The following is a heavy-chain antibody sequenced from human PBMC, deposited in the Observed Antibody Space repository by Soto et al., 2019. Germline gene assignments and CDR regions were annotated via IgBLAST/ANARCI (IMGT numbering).Heavy chain of an antibody. CDR3: ARAPAYYDILTGYPPEYYFDY. J-gene: IGHJ4*02. Sequence: SETLSLTCTVSGGSISSGGYYWSWIRQHPGKGLEWIGYIYYSGSTYYNPSLKSRVTISVDTSKNQFSLKLSSVTAADTAVYYCARAPAYYDILTGYPPEYYFDYWGQGTLVTVS. CDR1: GGSISSGGYY. D-gene: IGHD3-9*01. CDR2: IYYSGST. V-gene: IGHV4-31*03.